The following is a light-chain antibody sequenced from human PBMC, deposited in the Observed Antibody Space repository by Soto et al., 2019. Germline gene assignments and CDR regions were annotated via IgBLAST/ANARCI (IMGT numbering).Light chain of an antibody. CDR1: SSDVGGYNY. CDR2: EVS. Sequence: QSALTQPASVSGSPGQSITISCTGTSSDVGGYNYVSWYQQHPGKAPKLMIYEVSNRPSGVSNRFSASKSGNTASLTISGLQAEDEADYYCSSYTSSSVLFGGGTKVTVL. J-gene: IGLJ2*01. CDR3: SSYTSSSVL. V-gene: IGLV2-14*01.